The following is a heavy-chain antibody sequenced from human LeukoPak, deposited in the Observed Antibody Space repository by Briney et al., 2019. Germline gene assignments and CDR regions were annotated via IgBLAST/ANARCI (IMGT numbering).Heavy chain of an antibody. V-gene: IGHV4-59*01. J-gene: IGHJ5*02. D-gene: IGHD3-10*01. CDR1: GDSISSYY. CDR3: ARDSPGGPLDP. CDR2: IYYSGGT. Sequence: PSETLSLTCTISGDSISSYYWSWIWQPPGKGLEWIGYIYYSGGTNYNPSLKSRVTISVDTSKNQFSLNLSSVTAADTAVYYCARDSPGGPLDPWGQGTLVTVSS.